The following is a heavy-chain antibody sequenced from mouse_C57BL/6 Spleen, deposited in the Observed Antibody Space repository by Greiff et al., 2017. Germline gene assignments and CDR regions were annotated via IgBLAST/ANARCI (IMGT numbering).Heavy chain of an antibody. CDR1: GYTFTSYW. Sequence: VQLQQPGAELVRPGSSVKLSCKASGYTFTSYWMDWVKQRPGQGLEWIGNIYPSDSETHYNQKFKDKTTLTVDKSSSTAYMQLSSLTSEDSAVYYCAVYYDYDKGYYFDYWGQGTTLTVSS. D-gene: IGHD2-4*01. CDR2: IYPSDSET. V-gene: IGHV1-61*01. J-gene: IGHJ2*01. CDR3: AVYYDYDKGYYFDY.